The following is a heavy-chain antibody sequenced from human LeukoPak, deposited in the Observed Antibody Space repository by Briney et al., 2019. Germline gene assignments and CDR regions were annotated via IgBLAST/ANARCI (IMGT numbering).Heavy chain of an antibody. CDR1: GFTFSNYW. D-gene: IGHD6-13*01. J-gene: IGHJ4*02. V-gene: IGHV3-7*05. CDR3: ATVGRSSWYADY. Sequence: GGSLRLSCAASGFTFSNYWMSWVRQAPGKGLEWVANIKQDGSEKYYVDSVKGRFTISRDNDKDSQYLQMNSLKTEDTAVYYCATVGRSSWYADYWGQGTLVTVSS. CDR2: IKQDGSEK.